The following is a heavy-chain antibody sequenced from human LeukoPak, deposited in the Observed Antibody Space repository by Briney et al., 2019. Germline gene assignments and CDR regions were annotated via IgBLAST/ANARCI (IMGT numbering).Heavy chain of an antibody. V-gene: IGHV1-2*02. J-gene: IGHJ4*02. CDR2: INPNSGGT. D-gene: IGHD3-22*01. Sequence: ASVKVSFKASAYTFTGYYLHWVRQAPGQGLEWMGWINPNSGGTNYSQKFQGRVTMTRDTSISTAYMELSRLRSDDTAVYYCAGGDYYDSSGHADYWGQGTLVTVSS. CDR1: AYTFTGYY. CDR3: AGGDYYDSSGHADY.